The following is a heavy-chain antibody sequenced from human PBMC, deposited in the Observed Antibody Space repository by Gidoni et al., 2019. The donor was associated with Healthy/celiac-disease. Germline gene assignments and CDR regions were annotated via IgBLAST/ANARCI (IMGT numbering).Heavy chain of an antibody. CDR2: IYWNDDK. J-gene: IGHJ4*02. CDR1: GFSLSTRVVG. D-gene: IGHD2-15*01. CDR3: AHSGITGTGYCSGGSCYSFDY. Sequence: QITLKESGPTLVKPTQTLTLTCTFSGFSLSTRVVGVGWIRQPPGKALEWLALIYWNDDKRYSPSLKSRLTITKDTSKNQVVLTMTNMDPVDTATYYCAHSGITGTGYCSGGSCYSFDYWGQGTLVTVSS. V-gene: IGHV2-5*01.